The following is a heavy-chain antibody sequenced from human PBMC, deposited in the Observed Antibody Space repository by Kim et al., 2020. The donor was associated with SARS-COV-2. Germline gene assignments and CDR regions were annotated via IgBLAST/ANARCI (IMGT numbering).Heavy chain of an antibody. CDR3: AHFGVVISEGGNWFDP. D-gene: IGHD3-3*01. Sequence: ASVKVSCKASGYTFTSYYMHWVRQAPGQGLEWMGIINPSGGSTSYAQKFQGRVTMTRDTSTSTVYMELSSLRSEDTAVYYCAHFGVVISEGGNWFDPWGQGTLVTVSS. J-gene: IGHJ5*02. CDR2: INPSGGST. CDR1: GYTFTSYY. V-gene: IGHV1-46*01.